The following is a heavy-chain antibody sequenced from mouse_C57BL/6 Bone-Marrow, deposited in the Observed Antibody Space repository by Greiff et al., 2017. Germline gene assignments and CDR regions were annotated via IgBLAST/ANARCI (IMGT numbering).Heavy chain of an antibody. V-gene: IGHV1-69*01. D-gene: IGHD2-4*01. CDR2: IDPSDSYT. CDR1: GYTFTSYW. Sequence: QVQLQQSGAELVMPGASVKLSCKASGYTFTSYWMHWVKQRPGQGLEWIGEIDPSDSYTNYNQKVKGKSTLTVDKSSSTAYMQLSSLTSEDSAVLYCERRINPYYFDYWGQGTTLTVSS. CDR3: ERRINPYYFDY. J-gene: IGHJ2*01.